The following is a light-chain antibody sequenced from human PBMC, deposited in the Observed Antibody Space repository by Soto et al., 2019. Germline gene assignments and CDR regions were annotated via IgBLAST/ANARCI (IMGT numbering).Light chain of an antibody. CDR3: SSYTRSSTQV. J-gene: IGLJ1*01. Sequence: QSVLTQPPSASGSPGQSVTISCTGTSSDVGAYNYVSWYQLHPGKAPKLIISEVSNRPSGVSSRFSGSKSANTASLTISGLQAEDEADYYCSSYTRSSTQVFGTGTKLTVL. CDR1: SSDVGAYNY. V-gene: IGLV2-14*01. CDR2: EVS.